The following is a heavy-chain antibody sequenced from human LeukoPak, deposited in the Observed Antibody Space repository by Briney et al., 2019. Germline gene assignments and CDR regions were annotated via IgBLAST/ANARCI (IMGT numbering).Heavy chain of an antibody. CDR2: ISWNSGSI. CDR3: AKDAVVQLERPDY. D-gene: IGHD1-1*01. CDR1: GFTFDDYA. Sequence: PGRSLRLSCAASGFTFDDYAMHWVRQAPGEGLEWVSGISWNSGSIGYADSVKGRFTISRDNAKNSLYLQMNSLRAEDTALYYCAKDAVVQLERPDYWGQGTLVTVSS. V-gene: IGHV3-9*01. J-gene: IGHJ4*02.